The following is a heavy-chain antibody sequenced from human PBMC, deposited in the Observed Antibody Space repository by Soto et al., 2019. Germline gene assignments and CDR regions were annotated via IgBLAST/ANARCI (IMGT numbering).Heavy chain of an antibody. CDR3: ARGDYHGSGYTFDY. CDR2: IWYDGSNK. D-gene: IGHD3-10*01. V-gene: IGHV3-33*08. CDR1: GFTFSTYG. J-gene: IGHJ4*02. Sequence: QVQLVESGGGVVQPGRSLRLSCAASGFTFSTYGLHWVRQAPGKGLEWVAVIWYDGSNKYCADSVKGRFTISRDNSKNTLYLQMNSLSAEDTAVYHGARGDYHGSGYTFDYWGQGTLVTVSS.